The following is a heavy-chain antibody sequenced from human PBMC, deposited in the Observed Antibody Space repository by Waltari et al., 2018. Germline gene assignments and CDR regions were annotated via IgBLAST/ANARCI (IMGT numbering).Heavy chain of an antibody. CDR1: GYTFTDYY. D-gene: IGHD2-2*01. Sequence: EVQLVQSGAEVKKPGATVKISCKVSGYTFTDYYMHWVQQAPGKGLEWMGLVDPEDGEKIYAEKCQGRVTITADTSTDTAYMELSSRRSEDTAVYYCALVPAAAWNWFDPWGQGTLVTVSS. J-gene: IGHJ5*02. CDR3: ALVPAAAWNWFDP. CDR2: VDPEDGEK. V-gene: IGHV1-69-2*01.